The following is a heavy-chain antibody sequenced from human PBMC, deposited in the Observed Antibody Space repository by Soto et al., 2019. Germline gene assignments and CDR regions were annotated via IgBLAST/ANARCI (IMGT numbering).Heavy chain of an antibody. Sequence: QLQLVQSGGEVKKPGASVKVSCKSSGYKFISHSITWVRQAPGQGLEWMGRISAYNGNTNYAQKLHGRVTMNTDTSTNTAYMELRSLSSDDMAVYYCARGAFCGGAPGCRDMDVWGQGTTVTVSS. CDR2: ISAYNGNT. CDR3: ARGAFCGGAPGCRDMDV. J-gene: IGHJ6*02. CDR1: GYKFISHS. D-gene: IGHD2-21*01. V-gene: IGHV1-18*03.